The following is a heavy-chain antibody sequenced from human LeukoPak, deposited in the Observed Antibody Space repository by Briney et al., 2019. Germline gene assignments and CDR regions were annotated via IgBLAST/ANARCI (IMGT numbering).Heavy chain of an antibody. D-gene: IGHD6-19*01. J-gene: IGHJ6*02. Sequence: SVKVSCKASGGTFSSYAFSWVRQAPGQGLEWMGGIIPIFGTANYAQKFQGRVTITADESTSTAYMELSSLRSEDTAVYYCARVSYSSGWAYGMDVWGQGTTVTVSS. CDR3: ARVSYSSGWAYGMDV. CDR2: IIPIFGTA. CDR1: GGTFSSYA. V-gene: IGHV1-69*13.